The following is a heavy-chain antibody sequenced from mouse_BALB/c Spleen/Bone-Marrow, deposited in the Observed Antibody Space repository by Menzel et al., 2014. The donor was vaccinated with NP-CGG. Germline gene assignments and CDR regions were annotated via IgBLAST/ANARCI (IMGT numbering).Heavy chain of an antibody. Sequence: DVHLVESGPGLVKPSQTVSLTCTVTDISITTGNYRWSWIRQFPGNKLEWIGYMYYSGTITYNPSLTSRTTITRDTSKNQVFLEMNSLTAEDTATYFCARDRYGYAMDYWGQGTSVTVSS. CDR1: DISITTGNYR. CDR3: ARDRYGYAMDY. D-gene: IGHD2-14*01. V-gene: IGHV3-5*02. J-gene: IGHJ4*01. CDR2: MYYSGTI.